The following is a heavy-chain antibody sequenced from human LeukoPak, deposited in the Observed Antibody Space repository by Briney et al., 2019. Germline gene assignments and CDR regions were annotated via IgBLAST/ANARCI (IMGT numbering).Heavy chain of an antibody. Sequence: VSAKVSCKASGYTFIGYYLHWVRQAPGQGLEWMGWTNPHNGDTNYAQKFQGRVTMTRDTSITTAYMELSRLKSDDTAVYYCATVRDIVVGGGPYYFDYWGQGTLVTVSS. D-gene: IGHD2-15*01. V-gene: IGHV1-2*02. CDR2: TNPHNGDT. CDR1: GYTFIGYY. CDR3: ATVRDIVVGGGPYYFDY. J-gene: IGHJ4*02.